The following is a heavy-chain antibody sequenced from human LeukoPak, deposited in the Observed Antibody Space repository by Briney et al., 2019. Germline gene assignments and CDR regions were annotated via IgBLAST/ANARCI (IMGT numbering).Heavy chain of an antibody. D-gene: IGHD3-22*01. V-gene: IGHV1-69*13. CDR2: IIPIFGTA. CDR3: ASGYYDSSGYPFDP. Sequence: EASVKVSCKASGGTLSSYAISWVRQAPGQGLEWMGGIIPIFGTANYAQKFQGRVTITADESTSTAYMELSSLRSEDTAVYYCASGYYDSSGYPFDPWGQGTLVTVSS. J-gene: IGHJ5*02. CDR1: GGTLSSYA.